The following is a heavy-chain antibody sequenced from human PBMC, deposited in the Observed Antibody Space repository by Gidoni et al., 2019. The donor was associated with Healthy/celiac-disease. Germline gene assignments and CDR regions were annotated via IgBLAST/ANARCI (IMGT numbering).Heavy chain of an antibody. D-gene: IGHD6-19*01. V-gene: IGHV3-64D*06. CDR3: VKCYQSSSGWYEADYYFDY. CDR1: GCTFSSYA. Sequence: EVQLVESGGGLVQPGGSRRLSGSASGCTFSSYAMHWVRQAPGKGLEYVSAISSNGGSTYYADSVKGRFTISRDNSKNTLYLQMSSLRAEDTAVYYCVKCYQSSSGWYEADYYFDYWGQGTLVTVSS. J-gene: IGHJ4*02. CDR2: ISSNGGST.